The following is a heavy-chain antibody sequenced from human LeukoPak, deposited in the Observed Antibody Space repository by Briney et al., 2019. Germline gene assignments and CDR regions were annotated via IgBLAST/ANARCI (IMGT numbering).Heavy chain of an antibody. CDR1: GYTFTSYG. CDR3: ARGWELRDYMDV. V-gene: IGHV1-18*01. J-gene: IGHJ6*03. CDR2: ISAYNGNT. D-gene: IGHD1-26*01. Sequence: ASVKVSCKASGYTFTSYGISWVRQAPGQGLEWMGWISAYNGNTNYAQKLLGRVTITADESTSTAYMELSSLRSEDTAVYYCARGWELRDYMDVWGKGTTVTVSS.